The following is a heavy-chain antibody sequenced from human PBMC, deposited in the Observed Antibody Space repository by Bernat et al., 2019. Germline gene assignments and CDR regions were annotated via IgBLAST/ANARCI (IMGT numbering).Heavy chain of an antibody. V-gene: IGHV3-30*02. CDR2: IRYDGSNK. D-gene: IGHD6-19*01. J-gene: IGHJ4*02. Sequence: VHLLESGGGLIQPGGSLRLSCSASGFTFRNYAMSWVRQAPGKGLEWVAFIRYDGSNKYYADSVKGRFTISRDNSKNTLYLQMNSLRAEDTAVYYCAKEIAVAGTAFDYWGQGTLVTVSS. CDR3: AKEIAVAGTAFDY. CDR1: GFTFRNYA.